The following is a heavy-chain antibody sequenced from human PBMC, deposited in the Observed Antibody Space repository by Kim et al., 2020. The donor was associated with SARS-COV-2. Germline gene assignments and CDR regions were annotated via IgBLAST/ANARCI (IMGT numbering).Heavy chain of an antibody. J-gene: IGHJ4*02. V-gene: IGHV3-30*02. Sequence: GRFTISRDNSKNTLYLQMNSLRAEDTAVYYCAKSKHEITMIVVVDYYFDYWGQGTLVTVSS. CDR3: AKSKHEITMIVVVDYYFDY. D-gene: IGHD3-22*01.